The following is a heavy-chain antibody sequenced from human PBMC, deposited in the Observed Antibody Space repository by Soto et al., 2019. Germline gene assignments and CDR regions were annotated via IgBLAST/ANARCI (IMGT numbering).Heavy chain of an antibody. D-gene: IGHD6-19*01. Sequence: QVQLVESGGGVVQPGRSLRLSCAASGFTFSSYAMHWVRQAPGKGLKWVAVISYDGSNKYYADSVKGRFTISRDNSKNTLYLQMNSLRAEDTAVYYCARDLSNSKDIAVAGTFDYWGQGTLVTVSS. CDR3: ARDLSNSKDIAVAGTFDY. J-gene: IGHJ4*02. CDR1: GFTFSSYA. CDR2: ISYDGSNK. V-gene: IGHV3-30-3*01.